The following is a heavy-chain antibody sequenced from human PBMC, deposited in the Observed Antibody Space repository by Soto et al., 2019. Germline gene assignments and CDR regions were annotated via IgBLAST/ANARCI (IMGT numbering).Heavy chain of an antibody. V-gene: IGHV4-34*01. CDR2: INHSGST. Sequence: SVTLSLTCAVYGGSFSDYYWSWIRQPPGKGLEWIGEINHSGSTNYNPSLKSRVTISVDTSKNQFSLKLSSVTAADTAVYYCARNNWNYVRQTHGNWFDPWGQGTLVTV. CDR3: ARNNWNYVRQTHGNWFDP. CDR1: GGSFSDYY. D-gene: IGHD1-7*01. J-gene: IGHJ5*02.